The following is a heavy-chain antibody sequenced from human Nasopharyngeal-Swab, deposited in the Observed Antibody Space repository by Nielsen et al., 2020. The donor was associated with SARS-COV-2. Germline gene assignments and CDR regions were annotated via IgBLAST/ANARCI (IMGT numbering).Heavy chain of an antibody. CDR1: GGSIRRYY. CDR2: IYYIGST. J-gene: IGHJ4*02. CDR3: ARGSGYYDSSGYSDY. D-gene: IGHD3-22*01. Sequence: SETLSLTCTVSGGSIRRYYWSWIRQPPGKGLEWIWYIYYIGSTNYNPSLKSRVTISVDTSKNQFSLKLSSVTAADTAVYYCARGSGYYDSSGYSDYWGQGTLVTVSS. V-gene: IGHV4-59*13.